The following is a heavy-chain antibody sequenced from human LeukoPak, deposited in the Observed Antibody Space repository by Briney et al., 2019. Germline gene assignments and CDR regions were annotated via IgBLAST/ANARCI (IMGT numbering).Heavy chain of an antibody. V-gene: IGHV4-34*01. D-gene: IGHD2-8*01. CDR3: ARGSEKSNPFDY. Sequence: SETLSLTCAVYGGSFSGYYWSWIRQPPGKGLEWIGEINHSGSTNCNPSLKSRVTISVDTSKNQFSLKLSSVTAADTAVYYCARGSEKSNPFDYWGQGTLVTVSS. CDR1: GGSFSGYY. CDR2: INHSGST. J-gene: IGHJ4*02.